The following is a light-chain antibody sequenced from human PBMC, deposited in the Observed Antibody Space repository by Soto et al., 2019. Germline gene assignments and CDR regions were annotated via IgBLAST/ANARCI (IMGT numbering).Light chain of an antibody. CDR2: EVT. CDR3: SSYTNINTRACV. V-gene: IGLV2-14*01. CDR1: SSDVGAYNY. J-gene: IGLJ1*01. Sequence: QSALTQPASVSGSPGQSITISCTGTSSDVGAYNYVSWYQQHPGKAPKLMIFEVTNRPSGISTRFSGSKSGYTASLTISGLQPEDEADYYCSSYTNINTRACVFGTGTKVTVL.